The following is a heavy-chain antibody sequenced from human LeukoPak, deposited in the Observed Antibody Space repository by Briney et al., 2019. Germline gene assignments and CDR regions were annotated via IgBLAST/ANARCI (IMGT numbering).Heavy chain of an antibody. CDR3: ARDRGGWYRFDS. CDR2: ISSGGTTI. CDR1: GFTFSNAW. J-gene: IGHJ4*02. V-gene: IGHV3-11*04. D-gene: IGHD6-19*01. Sequence: PGGSLRLSCAASGFTFSNAWMSWVRQAPGQGLEWVSYISSGGTTIYYADSVKGRFTISRDNAKKSLYLQMNSLRAEDTAVYYCARDRGGWYRFDSWGQGTLVTVSS.